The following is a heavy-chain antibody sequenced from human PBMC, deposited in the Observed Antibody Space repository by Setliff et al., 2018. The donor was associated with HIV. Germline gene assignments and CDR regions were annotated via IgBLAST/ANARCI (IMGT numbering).Heavy chain of an antibody. CDR1: GYTFTNYG. V-gene: IGHV1-18*01. CDR3: ARDYGSSPYAVFDS. Sequence: ASVKVSCKASGYTFTNYGISWVRQAPGQGLEWMGWISVYNGKIDYAQKFQGRVTMTTETSTSTAHMEPRSLRSDDTAVYYCARDYGSSPYAVFDSWGQGTLVTVSS. D-gene: IGHD6-13*01. CDR2: ISVYNGKI. J-gene: IGHJ4*02.